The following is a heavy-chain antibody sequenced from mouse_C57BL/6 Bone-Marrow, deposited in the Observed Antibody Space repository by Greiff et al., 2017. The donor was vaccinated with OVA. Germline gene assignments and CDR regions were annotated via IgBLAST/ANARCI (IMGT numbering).Heavy chain of an antibody. CDR2: IDPSDSYT. D-gene: IGHD3-2*02. Sequence: QVQLQQPGAELVKPGASVKLSCKASGYTFTSYWMQWVKQRPGQGLEWIGEIDPSDSYTNYNHKFKGKATLTVDTSSSTAYMQLSSLTSEDSAVYYCASGSSGPLYYAMDYWGQGTSVTVSS. J-gene: IGHJ4*01. CDR3: ASGSSGPLYYAMDY. CDR1: GYTFTSYW. V-gene: IGHV1-50*01.